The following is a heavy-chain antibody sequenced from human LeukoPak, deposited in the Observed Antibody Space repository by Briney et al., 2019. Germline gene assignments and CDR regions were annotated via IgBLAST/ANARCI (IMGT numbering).Heavy chain of an antibody. CDR1: GFIFSNYG. V-gene: IGHV3-30*18. D-gene: IGHD6-19*01. Sequence: PGGSLRLSCAASGFIFSNYGMHWVRQAPGKGLEWVAVLSYDGRNKYYADSVKGRFTISRDNSMNTLYLQMNSLRAEDTAVYYCAKDGGEQWLVNWGQGTLVTVPS. CDR3: AKDGGEQWLVN. CDR2: LSYDGRNK. J-gene: IGHJ4*02.